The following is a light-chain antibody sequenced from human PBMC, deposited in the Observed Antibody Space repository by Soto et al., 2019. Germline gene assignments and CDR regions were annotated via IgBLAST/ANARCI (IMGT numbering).Light chain of an antibody. J-gene: IGLJ1*01. CDR2: NVS. CDR1: SSDVGGHNS. Sequence: QSALTQPASVSGSPGRSITISCTGTSSDVGGHNSVSWYQQHPGKAPKLMIYNVSNRPSGVSNRFSGSKSGNTASLTISGLLAEDEADYYCTSYTSSSTYVFGAGTKLTVL. CDR3: TSYTSSSTYV. V-gene: IGLV2-14*01.